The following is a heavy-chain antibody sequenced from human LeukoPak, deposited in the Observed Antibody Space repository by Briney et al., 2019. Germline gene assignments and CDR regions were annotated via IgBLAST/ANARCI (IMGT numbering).Heavy chain of an antibody. CDR1: GFIFSSYW. V-gene: IGHV3-7*03. J-gene: IGHJ4*02. CDR2: IKRDGSEK. D-gene: IGHD1-1*01. CDR3: ARDLSSTSNWEFDF. Sequence: GGSLRLSCAASGFIFSSYWMGWVRQAPGKGLEWVANIKRDGSEKYYVDSVKGRFTISRDNAQNSLYLQMNSLRAEDTAVYYCARDLSSTSNWEFDFWGRGTLVTVSS.